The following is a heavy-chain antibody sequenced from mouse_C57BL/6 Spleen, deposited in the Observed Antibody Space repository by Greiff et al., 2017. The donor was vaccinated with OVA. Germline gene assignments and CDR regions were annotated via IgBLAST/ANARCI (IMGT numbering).Heavy chain of an antibody. CDR1: GYSITSGYY. J-gene: IGHJ2*01. Sequence: DVKLQESGPGLVKPSQSLSLTCSVTGYSITSGYYWNWIRQFPGNKLEWMGYISYDGSNNYNPSLKNRISITRDTSKNPFFLTLNSVTTEDTATDYCARTYGSSLFDYWGQGTTLTVSS. D-gene: IGHD1-1*01. CDR3: ARTYGSSLFDY. CDR2: ISYDGSN. V-gene: IGHV3-6*01.